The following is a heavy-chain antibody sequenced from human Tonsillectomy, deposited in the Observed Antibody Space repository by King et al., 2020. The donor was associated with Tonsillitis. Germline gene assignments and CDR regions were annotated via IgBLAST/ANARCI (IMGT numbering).Heavy chain of an antibody. J-gene: IGHJ5*02. V-gene: IGHV4-39*01. D-gene: IGHD3-10*01. CDR1: GGSISSSSYY. CDR2: MYYSGST. Sequence: LQLQESGPGLVKPSETLSLTCTVSGGSISSSSYYWGWIRQPPGKGLEWIGSMYYSGSTYYNPSLKSRVTISVDTSKNQFSLKLSSVTAADTAVYYCGTTHSNPSRTSAGHIPVDTARTQFALQLGSVTAADTAVYYCATMTTVTTWGQGTLVTVSS. CDR3: GTTHSNPSRTSAGHIPVDTARTQFALQLGSVTAADTAVYYCATMTTVTT.